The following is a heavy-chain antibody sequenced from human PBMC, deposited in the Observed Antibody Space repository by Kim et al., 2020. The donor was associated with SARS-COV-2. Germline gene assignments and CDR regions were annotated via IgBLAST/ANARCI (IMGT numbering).Heavy chain of an antibody. CDR1: GYSFTTYH. D-gene: IGHD6-19*01. CDR3: ARDRVAVSGGDYFDY. Sequence: ASVKVSCKASGYSFTTYHMHWVRQAPGQGLEWMGKINPSGGGTNYAQRFQGRVTMTRDTSTSTVYMELSSLRSEDTAVYHCARDRVAVSGGDYFDYWGQGTLVTVSS. V-gene: IGHV1-46*01. J-gene: IGHJ4*02. CDR2: INPSGGGT.